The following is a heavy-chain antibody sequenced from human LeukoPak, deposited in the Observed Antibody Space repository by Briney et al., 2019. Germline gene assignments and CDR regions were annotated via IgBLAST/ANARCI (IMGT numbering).Heavy chain of an antibody. J-gene: IGHJ4*02. Sequence: PSETLSLTCTVSGGSISSYYWSWIRQPAGKGLEWIGRIYTSGSTNYNPSLKSRVTISVDTSKNQFSLKLSSVTAADTAVYYCAGLRYYYDSSGPYYFDYWGQGTLVTVSS. CDR3: AGLRYYYDSSGPYYFDY. D-gene: IGHD3-22*01. CDR1: GGSISSYY. CDR2: IYTSGST. V-gene: IGHV4-4*07.